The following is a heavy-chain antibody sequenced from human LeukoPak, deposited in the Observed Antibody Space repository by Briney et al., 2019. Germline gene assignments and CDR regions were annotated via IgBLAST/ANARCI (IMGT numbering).Heavy chain of an antibody. CDR2: IYSGGST. J-gene: IGHJ4*02. CDR1: GFTVSSNY. D-gene: IGHD2-2*01. V-gene: IGHV3-53*01. Sequence: GGSLRLSCAASGFTVSSNYMSWVRQAPGKGLEWVSVIYSGGSTYYADSVKGRFTISRDNSKNTLYLQMNSLRAEDTAVYYCARVPCSTSCYFDYWGQGTLVTVSS. CDR3: ARVPCSTSCYFDY.